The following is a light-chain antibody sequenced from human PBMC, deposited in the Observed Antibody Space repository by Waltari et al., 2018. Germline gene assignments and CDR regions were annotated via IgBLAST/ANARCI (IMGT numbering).Light chain of an antibody. CDR1: SGHSSNI. Sequence: QLALTQSPSASASLGASVKLTCTLSSGHSSNIIAWLQQQPEKGPRYLMKVNSDGSHSKGDEIPVRFSGSSSGAERYLTISSLQSEDEADYYCQTGGHGTWVFGGGTKLTVL. J-gene: IGLJ3*02. CDR3: QTGGHGTWV. CDR2: VNSDGSH. V-gene: IGLV4-69*01.